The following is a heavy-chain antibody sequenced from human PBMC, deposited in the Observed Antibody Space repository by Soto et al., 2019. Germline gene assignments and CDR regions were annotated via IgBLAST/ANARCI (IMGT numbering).Heavy chain of an antibody. CDR3: AKDHYSSGYGSGY. CDR1: GFTFSNYA. CDR2: ISGSGGST. V-gene: IGHV3-23*01. D-gene: IGHD3-22*01. J-gene: IGHJ4*02. Sequence: EVQLLESGGGLVQPGGSLRLSCAASGFTFSNYAMSWVRQAPGKGLEWVSAISGSGGSTYYADSVKGRFTIARDNHKNTLYLQMNSLRAEDTAVYYCAKDHYSSGYGSGYWGQGTLVTVSS.